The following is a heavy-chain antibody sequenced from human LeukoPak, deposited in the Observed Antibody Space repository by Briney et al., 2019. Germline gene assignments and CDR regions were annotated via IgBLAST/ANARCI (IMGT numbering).Heavy chain of an antibody. J-gene: IGHJ4*02. Sequence: SETLSLTCTVSGGSISSSSYYWGWIRQPPGKGLEWIGSIYYSGSTYYNPSLKSRVTISVDTSKNQFSLKLSSVTAADTAVYCCASGWELLGGFDYWGQGTLVTVSS. D-gene: IGHD1-26*01. CDR2: IYYSGST. CDR3: ASGWELLGGFDY. CDR1: GGSISSSSYY. V-gene: IGHV4-39*07.